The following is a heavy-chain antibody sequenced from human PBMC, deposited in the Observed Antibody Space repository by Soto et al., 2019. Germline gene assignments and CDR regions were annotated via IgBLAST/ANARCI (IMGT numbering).Heavy chain of an antibody. D-gene: IGHD3-10*01. CDR1: GGSISSYY. J-gene: IGHJ6*02. Sequence: SETLSLTCTVSGGSISSYYWSWIRQPPGKGLEWIGYIYYSGSTNYNPSLKSRVTISVDTSKNQFSLKLSSVTAADTAVYYCARDRVFRGVTNYYYYGMDVWGQGTTVTVSS. V-gene: IGHV4-59*01. CDR2: IYYSGST. CDR3: ARDRVFRGVTNYYYYGMDV.